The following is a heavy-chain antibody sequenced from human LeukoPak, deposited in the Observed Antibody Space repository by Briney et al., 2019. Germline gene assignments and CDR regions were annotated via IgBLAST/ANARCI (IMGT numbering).Heavy chain of an antibody. CDR3: ARDLSRGYCSSTSCYEVGWFDP. D-gene: IGHD2-2*01. Sequence: ASVKVSCKASGYTFTGYYMHWVRQAPGQGLEWMGWINPNSGGTNHAQKFQGRVTMTRDTSISTAYMELSRLRSDDTAVYYCARDLSRGYCSSTSCYEVGWFDPWGQGTLVTVSS. CDR1: GYTFTGYY. V-gene: IGHV1-2*02. CDR2: INPNSGGT. J-gene: IGHJ5*02.